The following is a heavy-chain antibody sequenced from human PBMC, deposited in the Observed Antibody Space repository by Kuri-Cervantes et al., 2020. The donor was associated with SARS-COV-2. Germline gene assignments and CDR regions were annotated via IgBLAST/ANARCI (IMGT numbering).Heavy chain of an antibody. D-gene: IGHD3-10*01. CDR3: TTELLWFGESLGFDY. CDR1: GFTFGDYA. CDR2: IRSKAYGGTT. V-gene: IGHV3-49*04. J-gene: IGHJ4*02. Sequence: GESLKISCTASGFTFGDYAMSWVRQAPGKGLEWVGFIRSKAYGGTTEYAASVKGRFTISRDDSKSIAYLQMNSLKTEDTAVYYCTTELLWFGESLGFDYWGQGTLVTVSS.